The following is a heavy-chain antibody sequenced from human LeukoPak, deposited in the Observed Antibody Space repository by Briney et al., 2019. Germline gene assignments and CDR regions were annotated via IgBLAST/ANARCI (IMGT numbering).Heavy chain of an antibody. Sequence: SETLSLTCAVSGGSISSGSYYWSWIRQPAGKGLEWIGRIYTSGSTNYNPSLKSRVSISVDTSKNQFSLKLNSVTAADTAVYYCARVTSGGYLDSWGQGTLVTVSS. J-gene: IGHJ4*02. V-gene: IGHV4-61*02. CDR2: IYTSGST. CDR1: GGSISSGSYY. D-gene: IGHD3-22*01. CDR3: ARVTSGGYLDS.